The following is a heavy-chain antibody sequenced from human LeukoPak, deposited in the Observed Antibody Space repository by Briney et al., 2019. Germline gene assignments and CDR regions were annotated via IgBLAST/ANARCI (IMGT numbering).Heavy chain of an antibody. J-gene: IGHJ4*02. CDR3: ARSTGRQVVPKDY. V-gene: IGHV3-21*01. CDR2: ISSSSSYI. Sequence: GGSLRLSCAVSGFTFSSYSMNWVRQAPGKGLEWVSSISSSSSYIYYADSVKGRFTISRDNAKNSLYLQMNSLRAEDTAVYYCARSTGRQVVPKDYWGQGTLVTVSS. D-gene: IGHD2-15*01. CDR1: GFTFSSYS.